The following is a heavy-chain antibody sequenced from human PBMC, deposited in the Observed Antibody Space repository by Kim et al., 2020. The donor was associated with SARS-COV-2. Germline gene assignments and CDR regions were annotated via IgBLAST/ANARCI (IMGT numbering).Heavy chain of an antibody. CDR2: TWQSGTT. J-gene: IGHJ4*02. V-gene: IGHV4-38-2*02. CDR1: GHSITSGFS. Sequence: SETLSLTCNVSGHSITSGFSWGWSRQPPGKGLEWIGTTWQSGTTFYNPSLKGRVTMSIETSKSNFSLNLKTVTASDTAVYYCARTVGSCYVNYCGQGSLV. D-gene: IGHD3-10*01. CDR3: ARTVGSCYVNY.